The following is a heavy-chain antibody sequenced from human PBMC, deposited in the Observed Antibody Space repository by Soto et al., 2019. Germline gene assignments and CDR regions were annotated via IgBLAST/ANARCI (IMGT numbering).Heavy chain of an antibody. V-gene: IGHV3-74*01. D-gene: IGHD2-21*02. CDR3: ARDHHRVTNFDY. Sequence: EVQLVEAGGGLVQPGGSLRLSCAASGFIFSSYWMHWVRQAPGTGLVWVSRMNSAGSSTSYADSVKGRFTISRDNAKNTLYLQMNSLRAEDTAVYYCARDHHRVTNFDYWGQGNLVTVSS. CDR1: GFIFSSYW. J-gene: IGHJ4*02. CDR2: MNSAGSST.